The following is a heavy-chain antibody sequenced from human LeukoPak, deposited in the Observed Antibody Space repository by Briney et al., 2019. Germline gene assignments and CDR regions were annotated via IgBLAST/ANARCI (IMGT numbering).Heavy chain of an antibody. Sequence: SETLSLTCTVSGGSISSYYWSWIRQPPGKGLEWIGYIYYSGSTNYNPSLKSRVTISVDTSKNQFSLKLSSVTAADTAVYYCARHNSPGYPDAFDIWGQGTMVTVSS. CDR2: IYYSGST. V-gene: IGHV4-59*01. D-gene: IGHD5-18*01. CDR1: GGSISSYY. J-gene: IGHJ3*02. CDR3: ARHNSPGYPDAFDI.